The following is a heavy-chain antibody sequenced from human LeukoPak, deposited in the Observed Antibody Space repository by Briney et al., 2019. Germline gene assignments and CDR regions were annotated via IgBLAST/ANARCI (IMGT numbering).Heavy chain of an antibody. V-gene: IGHV4-39*07. J-gene: IGHJ6*03. Sequence: PSETLSLTCTVSGGSISSSSYYWGWIRQPPGKGLEWIGSIYYSGSTYYNPPLKSRVTISVDTSKNQFSLKLSSVTAADTAVYYCASGAYCGGDCFMPYYYYYYMDVWGKGTTVTVSS. CDR2: IYYSGST. CDR3: ASGAYCGGDCFMPYYYYYYMDV. D-gene: IGHD2-21*01. CDR1: GGSISSSSYY.